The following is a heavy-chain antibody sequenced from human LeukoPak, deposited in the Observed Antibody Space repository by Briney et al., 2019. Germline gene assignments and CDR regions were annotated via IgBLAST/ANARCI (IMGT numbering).Heavy chain of an antibody. Sequence: SQTLSLTCTVSGASISSAGYYWSWLRQHPGKGLEWFGYIYYSGSTYYSPSLKSRVTISVDTSKNQFSRRLSSVTAADTAVYFCARSPGGKFDYWGQGSLVTVSS. CDR1: GASISSAGYY. CDR2: IYYSGST. D-gene: IGHD2-8*02. V-gene: IGHV4-31*03. J-gene: IGHJ4*02. CDR3: ARSPGGKFDY.